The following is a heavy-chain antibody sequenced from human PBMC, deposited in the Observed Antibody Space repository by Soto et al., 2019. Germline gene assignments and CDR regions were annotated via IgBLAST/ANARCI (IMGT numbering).Heavy chain of an antibody. CDR2: IWYYGSNK. CDR1: GFTFSSYG. J-gene: IGHJ6*02. Sequence: PGVSQIHSYAASGFTFSSYGMHWVRQAPGKGLEWVAVIWYYGSNKYYADSVKGRFTISRDNSKNTLYLQMNSLRAEDTAVYYCARDPPGYDSSGYYYGWPRSKYYYYGMDVWGQGTMVTVSS. CDR3: ARDPPGYDSSGYYYGWPRSKYYYYGMDV. V-gene: IGHV3-33*01. D-gene: IGHD3-22*01.